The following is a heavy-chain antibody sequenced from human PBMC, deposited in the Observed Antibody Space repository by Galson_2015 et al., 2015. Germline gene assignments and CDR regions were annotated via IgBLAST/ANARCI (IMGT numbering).Heavy chain of an antibody. D-gene: IGHD6-13*01. CDR2: INAGNGNT. CDR3: AADIAAAGTVDY. Sequence: SVKVSCKASGYTFTSYAMHWVRQAPGQRLEWMGWINAGNGNTKYSQKFQGRVTITRDTSASTAYMEPSSLRSEDTAVYYCAADIAAAGTVDYWGQGTLVTVSS. CDR1: GYTFTSYA. V-gene: IGHV1-3*01. J-gene: IGHJ4*02.